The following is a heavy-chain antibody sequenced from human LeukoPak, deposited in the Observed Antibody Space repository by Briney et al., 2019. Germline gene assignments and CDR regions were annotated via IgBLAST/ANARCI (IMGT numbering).Heavy chain of an antibody. Sequence: GGSLRLSCAASGFTFSSYWMSWVRQAPGKGLEWVANINEDGSEKNYVDSVKGRFTISRENAKNSLYLQMNSLRAEDTAVYYCARDRGYSTFDYWGQGTLVTVSS. CDR2: INEDGSEK. D-gene: IGHD4-23*01. J-gene: IGHJ4*02. CDR1: GFTFSSYW. CDR3: ARDRGYSTFDY. V-gene: IGHV3-7*01.